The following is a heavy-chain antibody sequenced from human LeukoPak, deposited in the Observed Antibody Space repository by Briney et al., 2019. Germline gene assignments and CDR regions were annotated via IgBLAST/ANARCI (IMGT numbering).Heavy chain of an antibody. D-gene: IGHD3-10*01. CDR3: ARGLWFGELHPI. Sequence: GGSLRLSCAASGFTFSSYSMNWVRQAPGKGLEWVSSISSSSSYIYYADSVKGRFTISRDNAKNSLYLQMNSLRAEDTAVYYCARGLWFGELHPIWGQGTMVTVSS. V-gene: IGHV3-21*01. CDR1: GFTFSSYS. J-gene: IGHJ3*02. CDR2: ISSSSSYI.